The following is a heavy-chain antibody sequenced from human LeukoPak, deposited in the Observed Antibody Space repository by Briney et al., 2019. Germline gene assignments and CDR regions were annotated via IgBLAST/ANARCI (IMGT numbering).Heavy chain of an antibody. D-gene: IGHD6-25*01. CDR1: GYTFTSYG. Sequence: GASVKVSCKASGYTFTSYGISWVRQAPGQGLEWMGWISAYNGNTNYAQKLQGRVTMTTDTSTSTAYMELRSPRSDDTAVYYCARPAYDYTSSGWFDPWGQGTLVTVSS. CDR2: ISAYNGNT. CDR3: ARPAYDYTSSGWFDP. V-gene: IGHV1-18*01. J-gene: IGHJ5*02.